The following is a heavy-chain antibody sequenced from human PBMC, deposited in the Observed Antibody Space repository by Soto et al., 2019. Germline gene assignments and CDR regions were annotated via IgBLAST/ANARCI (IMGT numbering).Heavy chain of an antibody. CDR3: ARGVQPNDYGDYGLDY. Sequence: SETLSLTCTVSGGSISSGGYYWSWIRQHPGKGLEWIGYIYYSGSTYYNPSLKSRVTISVDTSKNQFSLKLSSVTAADTAVYYCARGVQPNDYGDYGLDYWGQGTLVTVSS. CDR1: GGSISSGGYY. D-gene: IGHD4-17*01. J-gene: IGHJ4*02. V-gene: IGHV4-31*03. CDR2: IYYSGST.